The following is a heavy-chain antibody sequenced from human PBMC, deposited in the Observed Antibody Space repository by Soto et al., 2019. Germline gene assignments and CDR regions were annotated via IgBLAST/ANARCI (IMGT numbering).Heavy chain of an antibody. Sequence: GGSLRLSCAASGFTFSSYAMHWVRQAPGKGLEWVAVISYDGSNKYYADSVKGRFTISRDNSKNTLYLQMNSLRAEDTAVYYCASRGYSGYEGYPMDVWGQGTTVTVSS. CDR2: ISYDGSNK. J-gene: IGHJ6*02. D-gene: IGHD5-12*01. CDR1: GFTFSSYA. CDR3: ASRGYSGYEGYPMDV. V-gene: IGHV3-30-3*01.